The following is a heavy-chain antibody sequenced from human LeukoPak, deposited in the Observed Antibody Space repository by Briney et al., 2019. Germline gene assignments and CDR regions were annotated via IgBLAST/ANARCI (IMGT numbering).Heavy chain of an antibody. CDR3: ARVGHSGAFDI. CDR2: ISGGGDVT. V-gene: IGHV3-23*01. Sequence: GGSLRLSCAASDFNFINYAMSWVRQAPGKGLEWVSIISGGGDVTHYADSVKGRFTISRDNSKNSLYLQMNSLRAEDTAVYYCARVGHSGAFDIWGQGTMVTVSS. J-gene: IGHJ3*02. CDR1: DFNFINYA. D-gene: IGHD3-10*01.